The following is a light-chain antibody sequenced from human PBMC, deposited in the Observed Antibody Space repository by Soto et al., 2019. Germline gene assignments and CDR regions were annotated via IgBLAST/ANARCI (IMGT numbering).Light chain of an antibody. V-gene: IGLV2-11*01. Sequence: QSALTQPRSVSGSPGQSVTISCTGTSSDVGGYKYVSWYQQHPGKAPKLIIYDVTKRPSGVPDRFSGSKSGNTASLTISGLQAEDEADYYCCSYAGSYTPVIFGGGTQLTVL. CDR1: SSDVGGYKY. J-gene: IGLJ2*01. CDR2: DVT. CDR3: CSYAGSYTPVI.